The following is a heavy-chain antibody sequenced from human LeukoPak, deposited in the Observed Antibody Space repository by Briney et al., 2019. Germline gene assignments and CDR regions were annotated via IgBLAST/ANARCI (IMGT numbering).Heavy chain of an antibody. D-gene: IGHD6-19*01. V-gene: IGHV3-7*03. CDR1: GFTFSRYW. CDR3: AKGSSVWNEVFHFDY. J-gene: IGHJ4*02. Sequence: PGGSLRLSCAASGFTFSRYWMSWVRQAPGKGLEWVANIKQDGSEKDYVDSVKGRFTISRDNAKNSLYLQMNSLRAEDMALYYCAKGSSVWNEVFHFDYWGQGTLVTVSS. CDR2: IKQDGSEK.